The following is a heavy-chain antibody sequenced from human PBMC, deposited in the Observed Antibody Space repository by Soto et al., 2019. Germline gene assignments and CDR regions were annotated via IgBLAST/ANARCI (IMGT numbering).Heavy chain of an antibody. J-gene: IGHJ4*02. CDR2: ISGSGGST. CDR1: GFTFSSYA. CDR3: ANAGTRDLEWLLFDYFDY. Sequence: PGGSLRLSCAASGFTFSSYAMHWVRQAPGKGLEWVSAISGSGGSTYYADSVKGRFTISRDNSKNTLYLQMNSLRAEDTAVYYFANAGTRDLEWLLFDYFDYWGQGPLVTVPS. V-gene: IGHV3-23*01. D-gene: IGHD3-3*01.